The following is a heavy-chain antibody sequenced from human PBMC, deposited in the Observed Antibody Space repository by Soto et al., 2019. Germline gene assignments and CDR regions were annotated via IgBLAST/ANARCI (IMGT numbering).Heavy chain of an antibody. D-gene: IGHD3-3*01. CDR2: IKQDGSEK. CDR1: GFTISSYW. CDR3: ARDRSARYDFWNGDDY. V-gene: IGHV3-7*03. J-gene: IGHJ4*02. Sequence: EVQLVESGGALVQPGGSLTLSCAASGFTISSYWMSWVRQAPGKWLEWVANIKQDGSEKYYVDSVKGRFTISRDNAKNSRYLQMNSRRTEDTAVYYCARDRSARYDFWNGDDYWGQGTLVTVSS.